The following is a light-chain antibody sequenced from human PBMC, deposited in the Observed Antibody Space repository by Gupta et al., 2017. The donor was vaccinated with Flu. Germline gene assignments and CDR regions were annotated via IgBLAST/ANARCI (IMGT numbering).Light chain of an antibody. Sequence: SSLSASVGDRVTITCRTSQSISSYLNWYQQKPGKAPKLLIYAASSLHSGVPSRFSGSGSGTDFTLTISSLQPEDFATYYCQQIDSYPSITFGQGTRLEIK. CDR2: AAS. CDR3: QQIDSYPSIT. CDR1: QSISSY. J-gene: IGKJ5*01. V-gene: IGKV1-39*01.